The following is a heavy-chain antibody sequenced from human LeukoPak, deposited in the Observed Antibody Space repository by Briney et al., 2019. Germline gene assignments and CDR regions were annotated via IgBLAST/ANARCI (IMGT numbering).Heavy chain of an antibody. J-gene: IGHJ6*04. D-gene: IGHD3-9*01. CDR1: GGSFSGYY. Sequence: SETLSLTCAVYGGSFSGYYWSWIRQPPGKGLEWIGEINHSGSTNYNPSLKSRVTISVDTSKNQFSLKLSSVTAADTAVYYCARGSSAVSPYNIFLYVMEVWGKGTTVTVS. CDR3: ARGSSAVSPYNIFLYVMEV. V-gene: IGHV4-34*01. CDR2: INHSGST.